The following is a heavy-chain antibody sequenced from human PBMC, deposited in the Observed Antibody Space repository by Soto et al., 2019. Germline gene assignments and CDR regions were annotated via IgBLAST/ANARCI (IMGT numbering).Heavy chain of an antibody. D-gene: IGHD3-22*01. J-gene: IGHJ4*02. V-gene: IGHV5-51*01. CDR2: IYPGDSDT. Sequence: GESLKISCKGSGYSFTSYWIGWVRQMPGKGLEWMGIIYPGDSDTRYSPSFQGQVTISADKSSSTAYLQWSSRKDSDTAMYYCARVPTYYYDSSGYYFDYWGQGTLVTVSS. CDR3: ARVPTYYYDSSGYYFDY. CDR1: GYSFTSYW.